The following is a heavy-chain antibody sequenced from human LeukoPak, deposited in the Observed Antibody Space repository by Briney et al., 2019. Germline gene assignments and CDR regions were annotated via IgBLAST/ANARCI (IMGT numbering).Heavy chain of an antibody. CDR1: GGSISSSSYY. D-gene: IGHD3-22*01. CDR3: ARQAITMIVGGVFDY. J-gene: IGHJ4*02. Sequence: PSETLSLTCTVSGGSISSSSYYWGWIRQPPGKGLEWIGSIYYSGSTYYNPSLKSRATISVDTSKNQFSLKLSSVTAADTAVYYCARQAITMIVGGVFDYWGQGTLVTVSS. V-gene: IGHV4-39*01. CDR2: IYYSGST.